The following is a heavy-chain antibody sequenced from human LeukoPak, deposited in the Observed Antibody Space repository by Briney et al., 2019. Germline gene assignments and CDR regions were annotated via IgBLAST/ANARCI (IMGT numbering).Heavy chain of an antibody. D-gene: IGHD6-13*01. CDR2: TYYRSKWYN. Sequence: SQTLSLTCAISGDSVSSNSAAWNWIRQSPSRGLEWLGRTYYRSKWYNDYAVSVKSRITINPDTSKNQFSLRLNSVTPEDTAVYYCARDPSIAAAGSYWYFDLWGRGTLVTVSS. CDR1: GDSVSSNSAA. J-gene: IGHJ2*01. CDR3: ARDPSIAAAGSYWYFDL. V-gene: IGHV6-1*01.